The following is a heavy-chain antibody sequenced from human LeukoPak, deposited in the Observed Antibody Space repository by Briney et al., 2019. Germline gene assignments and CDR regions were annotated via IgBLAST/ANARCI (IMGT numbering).Heavy chain of an antibody. Sequence: GGSLRLSCAASGFTFSGYGMSWVRQAPGKGLEWVAFIRYDGSNKYYADSVKGRFTISRDNSKNTLYLQMNSLRAEDTAVYYCAKFPVSGLDYWGQGTLVTVSS. J-gene: IGHJ4*02. V-gene: IGHV3-30*02. D-gene: IGHD3-10*01. CDR1: GFTFSGYG. CDR3: AKFPVSGLDY. CDR2: IRYDGSNK.